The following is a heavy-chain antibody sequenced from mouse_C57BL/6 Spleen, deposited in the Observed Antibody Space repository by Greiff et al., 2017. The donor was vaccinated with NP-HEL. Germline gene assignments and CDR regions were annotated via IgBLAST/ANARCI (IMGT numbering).Heavy chain of an antibody. D-gene: IGHD3-3*01. CDR1: GYTFTDYN. J-gene: IGHJ2*01. V-gene: IGHV1-22*01. CDR3: ARRGGQPTFYYFDY. Sequence: VQLQQSGPELVKPGASVKMSCKASGYTFTDYNMHWVQQSPGKSLEWIGYINPNNGGTSYNQKFKGKATLTVNKSSSTAYMELRSLTSEDSAVYYCARRGGQPTFYYFDYWGQGTTLTVAS. CDR2: INPNNGGT.